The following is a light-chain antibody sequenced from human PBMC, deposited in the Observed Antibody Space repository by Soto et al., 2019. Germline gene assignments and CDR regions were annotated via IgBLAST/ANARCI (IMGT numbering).Light chain of an antibody. CDR1: QSISSW. CDR2: AAS. V-gene: IGKV1-12*01. Sequence: EIQMTQSPSSVSASVGDRVTMXXRASQSISSWLAWYQQKPGKAPKXVVYAASSREGGIPERFSGSGSGTDFTLTINSLQPEDFATYYCQQYNSSPLTFGQGTRLEIK. J-gene: IGKJ5*01. CDR3: QQYNSSPLT.